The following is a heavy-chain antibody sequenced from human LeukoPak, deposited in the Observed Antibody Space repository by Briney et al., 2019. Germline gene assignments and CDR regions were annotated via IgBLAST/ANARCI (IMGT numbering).Heavy chain of an antibody. CDR2: ISGSGDSS. J-gene: IGHJ4*02. CDR3: AKVVGLDY. V-gene: IGHV3-23*01. CDR1: GFTFTNYA. Sequence: GGSLRLSCAASGFTFTNYAMNWVRQAPGKGLEWVSAISGSGDSSYYADSVKGRFTISRDNSKNTLYLQVNSLRAEDTAVYYCAKVVGLDYWGQGTLVTVSS.